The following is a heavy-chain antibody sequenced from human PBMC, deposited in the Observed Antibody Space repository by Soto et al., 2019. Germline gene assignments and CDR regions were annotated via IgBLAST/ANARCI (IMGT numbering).Heavy chain of an antibody. D-gene: IGHD3-10*02. V-gene: IGHV3-30*18. CDR1: GFTFSSYG. Sequence: GGSLRLSCAASGFTFSSYGMHWVRQAPGKGLEWVAVISYDGSNKYYADSVKGRFTISRDNSKNTLYLQMNSLRAEDTAVYYCAKDLLGPMFGELLCLPDYWGQGTLVTVSS. CDR2: ISYDGSNK. J-gene: IGHJ4*02. CDR3: AKDLLGPMFGELLCLPDY.